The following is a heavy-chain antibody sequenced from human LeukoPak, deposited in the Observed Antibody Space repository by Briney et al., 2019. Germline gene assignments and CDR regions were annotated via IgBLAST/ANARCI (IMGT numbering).Heavy chain of an antibody. D-gene: IGHD3-16*01. V-gene: IGHV1-18*01. CDR2: ISAYNGNT. J-gene: IGHJ2*01. Sequence: APVKVSCKASGYTFTSYGISWVRQAPGQGLEWMGWISAYNGNTNYAQKLQGRVTMTTDTSTSTAYMELRSLRSDDTAVYYCARVLRRDWYFDLWGRGTLVTVSS. CDR1: GYTFTSYG. CDR3: ARVLRRDWYFDL.